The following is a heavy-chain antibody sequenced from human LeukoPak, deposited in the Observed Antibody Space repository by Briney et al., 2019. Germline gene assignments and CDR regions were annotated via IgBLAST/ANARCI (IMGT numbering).Heavy chain of an antibody. CDR3: ARIKSSGWGAGMDV. V-gene: IGHV4-4*02. CDR1: GGSISSSNW. CDR2: IYHSGST. Sequence: SETLSLTCAVSGGSISSSNWWSWVRQPPGKGLEWIGEIYHSGSTNYNPSLKSRVTMSVDTSKNQFSLKLSSVTAADTAVYYCARIKSSGWGAGMDVWGKGTTVTISS. D-gene: IGHD6-19*01. J-gene: IGHJ6*03.